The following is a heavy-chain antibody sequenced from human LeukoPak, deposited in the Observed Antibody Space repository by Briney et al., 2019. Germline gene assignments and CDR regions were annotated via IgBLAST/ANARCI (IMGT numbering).Heavy chain of an antibody. Sequence: GGSLRLSCVASGFSVSDIYMNWVRQAPGKGLEWLSVISGSGGSTYYADSVKGRFTISRDNSKNTLYLQMNSLRAEDTAVYYCAKGPKDVDATGDYWGQGTLVTVSS. J-gene: IGHJ4*02. CDR2: ISGSGGST. V-gene: IGHV3-23*01. CDR1: GFSVSDIY. CDR3: AKGPKDVDATGDY. D-gene: IGHD5-12*01.